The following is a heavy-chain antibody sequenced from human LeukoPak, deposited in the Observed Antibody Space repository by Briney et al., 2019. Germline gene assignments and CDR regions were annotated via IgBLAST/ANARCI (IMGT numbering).Heavy chain of an antibody. J-gene: IGHJ4*02. CDR3: AKVPRSSGWYFDY. D-gene: IGHD6-19*01. Sequence: GGSLRLSCAASGFTFSNFPMTWVRQAPGKGLDAFSSISGSGGDTYYKDSVKGRFTISRDNSKNTLYLQMNSLRAEDTAVYYCAKVPRSSGWYFDYWGQGILDTVSS. CDR2: ISGSGGDT. CDR1: GFTFSNFP. V-gene: IGHV3-23*01.